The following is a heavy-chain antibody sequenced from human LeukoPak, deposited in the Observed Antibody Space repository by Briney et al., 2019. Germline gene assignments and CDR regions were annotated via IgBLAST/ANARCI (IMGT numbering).Heavy chain of an antibody. CDR1: GGSFSGYY. CDR2: INHSGST. Sequence: PSETLSLTCAVYGGSFSGYYWSWIRQPPGKGLEWIGEINHSGSTNYNPSLKSRVTISVDTSKNQFSLKLTSVTAADTAVYFCARGWDWNLNYFDSWGQGTLVTVSS. V-gene: IGHV4-34*01. CDR3: ARGWDWNLNYFDS. D-gene: IGHD1-7*01. J-gene: IGHJ4*02.